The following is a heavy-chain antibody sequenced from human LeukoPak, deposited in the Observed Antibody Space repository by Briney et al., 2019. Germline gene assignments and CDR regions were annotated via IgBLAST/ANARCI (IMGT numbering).Heavy chain of an antibody. CDR1: GFTFSSYA. CDR3: AKDTLGYCTGGVCSHFDY. Sequence: GGSLRLSCAASGFTFSSYAMGWVRQAPGKGLEWVSAIRSTGGSTNYADSVKGRFTISRDNSKNTLFLQMNSLRAEDTAVYYCAKDTLGYCTGGVCSHFDYWGQGTLVTVSS. V-gene: IGHV3-23*01. D-gene: IGHD2-8*02. CDR2: IRSTGGST. J-gene: IGHJ4*02.